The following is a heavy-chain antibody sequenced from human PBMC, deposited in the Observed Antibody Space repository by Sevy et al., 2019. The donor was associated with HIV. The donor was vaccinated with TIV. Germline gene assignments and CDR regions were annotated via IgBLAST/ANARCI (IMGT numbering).Heavy chain of an antibody. CDR2: ISGSGGST. CDR3: AKNGAVPAATLRYFYWLFDY. J-gene: IGHJ4*02. CDR1: GFTFSSYA. Sequence: GGSLRLSCAASGFTFSSYAMSWVRQAPGKGLEWVSAISGSGGSTYYAGAVKGRFTISRDNSKNTLYLQMNSLRAEDTAVYYCAKNGAVPAATLRYFYWLFDYWGQGTLVTVSS. V-gene: IGHV3-23*01. D-gene: IGHD3-9*01.